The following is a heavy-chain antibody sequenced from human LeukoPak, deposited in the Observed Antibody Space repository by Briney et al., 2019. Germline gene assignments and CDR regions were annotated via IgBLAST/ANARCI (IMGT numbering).Heavy chain of an antibody. V-gene: IGHV3-48*03. CDR2: ISTGGSAI. D-gene: IGHD7-27*01. CDR1: GFTFSNYG. CDR3: ARNWEFDY. Sequence: GGSLRLSCAASGFTFSNYGMNWVRQAPGKGLEWVSYISTGGSAIHYADSVKGRFAISRDNAKNSLYLQMNSLRAEDTALYYCARNWEFDYWGQGTLVTVSS. J-gene: IGHJ4*02.